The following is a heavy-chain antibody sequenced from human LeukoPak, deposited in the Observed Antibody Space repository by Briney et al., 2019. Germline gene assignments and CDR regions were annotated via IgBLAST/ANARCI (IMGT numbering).Heavy chain of an antibody. J-gene: IGHJ4*02. V-gene: IGHV3-23*01. CDR2: ISGSAATT. CDR3: AKAGSIRFDY. CDR1: GFTFSSYW. Sequence: GGSLRLSCAASGFTFSSYWMPWVRQAPGKGLEWVSAISGSAATTFYADSVKGRFTISRDNSKNTLYLQMNSLRAEDTALYYCAKAGSIRFDYWGQGTLVTVSS. D-gene: IGHD1-26*01.